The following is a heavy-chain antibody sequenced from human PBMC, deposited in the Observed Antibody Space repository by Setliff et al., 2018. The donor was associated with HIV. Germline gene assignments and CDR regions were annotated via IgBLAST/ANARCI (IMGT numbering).Heavy chain of an antibody. D-gene: IGHD3-10*01. CDR3: ARERSALLWKNWFDP. V-gene: IGHV4-39*02. J-gene: IGHJ5*02. Sequence: SETLSLTCTVSGGSFTSRSYYWGWIRQPPGKGLEWIGSIFYSGITYYNPSLKSRVTISVDTSKNQFSLKLSSVTAADTAVYYCARERSALLWKNWFDPWGQGTLVTVSS. CDR1: GGSFTSRSYY. CDR2: IFYSGIT.